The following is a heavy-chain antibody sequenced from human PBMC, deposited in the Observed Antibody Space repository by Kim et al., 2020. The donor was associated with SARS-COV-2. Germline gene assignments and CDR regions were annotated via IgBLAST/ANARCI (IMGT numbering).Heavy chain of an antibody. Sequence: GGSLRLSCKASGITVRSKYMTWVRQAPGKGLEWVSVFYGGGDKDYADSVQGRFTTSSDTSKNTVYLQMKDLRAEDTAVYYCATGTKLNKYCYYV. CDR1: GITVRSKY. J-gene: IGHJ3*01. V-gene: IGHV3-66*01. CDR2: FYGGGDK. D-gene: IGHD2-8*02. CDR3: ATGTKLNKYCYYV.